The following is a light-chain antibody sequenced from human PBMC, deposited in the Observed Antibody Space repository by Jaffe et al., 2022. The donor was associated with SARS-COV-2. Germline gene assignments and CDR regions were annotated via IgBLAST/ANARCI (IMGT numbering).Light chain of an antibody. J-gene: IGKJ3*01. CDR1: QSVSSNY. CDR2: GAS. CDR3: QQYGSSPFT. V-gene: IGKV3-20*01. Sequence: EIVLTQSPGTLSLSPGERATLSCRASQSVSSNYLAWYQQKPGQAPSLFIYGASTRATGIPDRFSGSGSGTDFTLTISRLEPEDFAVYYCQQYGSSPFTFGPGTKVDIK.